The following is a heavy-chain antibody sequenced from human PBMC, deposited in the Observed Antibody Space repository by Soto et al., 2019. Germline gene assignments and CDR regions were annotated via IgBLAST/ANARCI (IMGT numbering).Heavy chain of an antibody. Sequence: ASVKVSCKASGYTFTENQIHWLRRAPGQRRQWLGRIDPKSGDTTFAPTFQGRVTMTRDTSTNTAYLELTRLTSDDTAIYYCERSHLLANLRWCFDLWGLGTLVTVSS. D-gene: IGHD4-17*01. CDR3: ERSHLLANLRWCFDL. CDR1: GYTFTENQ. CDR2: IDPKSGDT. V-gene: IGHV1-2*02. J-gene: IGHJ5*02.